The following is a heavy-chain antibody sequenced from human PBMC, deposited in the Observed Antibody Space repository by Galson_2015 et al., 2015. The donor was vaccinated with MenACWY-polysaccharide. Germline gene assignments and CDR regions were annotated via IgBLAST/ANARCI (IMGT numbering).Heavy chain of an antibody. CDR2: IKSDGIRT. CDR1: GVTFGSYW. CDR3: TKDFDWNDGH. J-gene: IGHJ4*02. V-gene: IGHV3-74*01. Sequence: SLRLSCAASGVTFGSYWMHWVRQAPGKRLVWASRIKSDGIRTRYADSERGRFTISRDNATNTLYLQMNSLRAEDTAVYYCTKDFDWNDGHWGQGTLVTVSS. D-gene: IGHD1-1*01.